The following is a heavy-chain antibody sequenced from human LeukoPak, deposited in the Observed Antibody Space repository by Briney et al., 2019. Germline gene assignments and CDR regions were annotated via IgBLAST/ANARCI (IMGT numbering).Heavy chain of an antibody. Sequence: PGGSLRLSCAASGFTFSSYAMSWVRQAPGKGLEWVANIKQDGSEKYYVYSVKGRFTISGDNAKNSLYLQMNGLRAEDTAVYYCARSSTWLSYGMDVWGQGTTVTVSS. CDR2: IKQDGSEK. CDR3: ARSSTWLSYGMDV. J-gene: IGHJ6*02. D-gene: IGHD6-19*01. V-gene: IGHV3-7*01. CDR1: GFTFSSYA.